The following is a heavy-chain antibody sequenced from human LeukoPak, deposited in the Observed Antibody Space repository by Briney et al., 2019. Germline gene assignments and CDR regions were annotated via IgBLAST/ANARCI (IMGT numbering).Heavy chain of an antibody. V-gene: IGHV1-3*03. D-gene: IGHD3-22*01. CDR1: VYTFTICA. CDR2: VNAGNGNT. J-gene: IGHJ4*02. Sequence: GASVKVSCKASVYTFTICAMHWVRQAPGQRLEWMGWVNAGNGNTKYSQEFQGRVTITSDTYESTAYMELSSLRSEHMDVYYCARGASRYYYDSSGYATPLDYWGQGTLVTVSS. CDR3: ARGASRYYYDSSGYATPLDY.